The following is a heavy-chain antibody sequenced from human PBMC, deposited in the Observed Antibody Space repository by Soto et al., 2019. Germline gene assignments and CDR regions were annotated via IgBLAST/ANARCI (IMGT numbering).Heavy chain of an antibody. D-gene: IGHD7-27*01. J-gene: IGHJ6*02. CDR3: VKDLLGPGRAYGMDV. Sequence: QVQLVESGGGVVQPGRSLRLSCAASGFTFSSYGMHWVRQAPGKGLEWVAVISYDGSNKYYADSVKGRFTISRDNSKNTLYLQMNSLRGEDTAVYYCVKDLLGPGRAYGMDVWGQGTTVTVSS. CDR1: GFTFSSYG. V-gene: IGHV3-30*18. CDR2: ISYDGSNK.